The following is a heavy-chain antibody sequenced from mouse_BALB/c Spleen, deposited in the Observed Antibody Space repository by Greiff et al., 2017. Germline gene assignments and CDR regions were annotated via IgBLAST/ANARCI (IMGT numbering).Heavy chain of an antibody. CDR1: GFTFNTYA. J-gene: IGHJ4*01. CDR3: VRHAPGIYYDYDGYAMDY. V-gene: IGHV10-1*02. D-gene: IGHD2-4*01. CDR2: IRSKSNNYAT. Sequence: EVQRVESGGGLVQPKGSLKLSCAASGFTFNTYAMNWVRQAPGKGLEWVARIRSKSNNYATYYADSVKDRFTISRDDSQSMLYLQMNNLKTEDTAMYYCVRHAPGIYYDYDGYAMDYWGQGTSVTVSS.